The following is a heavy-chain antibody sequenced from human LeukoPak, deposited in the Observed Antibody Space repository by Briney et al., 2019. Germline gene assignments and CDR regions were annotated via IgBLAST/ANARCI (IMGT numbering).Heavy chain of an antibody. CDR3: ARDHYYGHDWFGP. Sequence: GGSLRLSCAASGFTFSSYWMSWVRQAPGKGLEWVANIKQDGSEKYYVDSVKGRFTISRDNAKNSLYLQMNSLRAEDTAVYYCARDHYYGHDWFGPWGQGTLVTVSS. V-gene: IGHV3-7*01. D-gene: IGHD3-10*01. CDR1: GFTFSSYW. J-gene: IGHJ5*02. CDR2: IKQDGSEK.